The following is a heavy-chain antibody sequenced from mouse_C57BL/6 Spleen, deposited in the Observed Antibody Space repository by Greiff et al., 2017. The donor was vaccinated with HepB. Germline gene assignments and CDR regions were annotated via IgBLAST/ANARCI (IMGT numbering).Heavy chain of an antibody. D-gene: IGHD1-1*01. V-gene: IGHV14-4*01. CDR2: IDPENGDT. J-gene: IGHJ2*01. CDR3: TLITTYY. Sequence: VQLQQSGAELVRPGASVKLSCTASGFNIKDDYMHWVKQRPEQGLEWIGWIDPENGDTEYASKFQGKATITADTSSNTAYLQLSSLTSEDTAVYYCTLITTYYWGQGTTLTVSS. CDR1: GFNIKDDY.